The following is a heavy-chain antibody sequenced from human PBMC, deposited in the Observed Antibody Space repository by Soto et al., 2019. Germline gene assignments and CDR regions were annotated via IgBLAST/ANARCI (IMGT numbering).Heavy chain of an antibody. Sequence: QVQLVQSGAEVKKPGASVKVSCKASGYTFTSYGISWVRQAPGQGLEWMGWISAYNGNTNYAQKLQGRVTMTTDTSTSTAYMEVRSLRSDDTAVYYCARDLGRRDYDFWSGYIVWGQGTTVTDSS. J-gene: IGHJ6*02. V-gene: IGHV1-18*04. CDR1: GYTFTSYG. CDR3: ARDLGRRDYDFWSGYIV. D-gene: IGHD3-3*01. CDR2: ISAYNGNT.